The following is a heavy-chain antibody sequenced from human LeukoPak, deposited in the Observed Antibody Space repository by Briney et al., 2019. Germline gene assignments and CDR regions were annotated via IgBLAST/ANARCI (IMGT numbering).Heavy chain of an antibody. D-gene: IGHD6-13*01. CDR1: GYTFTSYH. V-gene: IGHV1-8*01. CDR3: ARGVAAGYDY. CDR2: MSPNSGDT. J-gene: IGHJ4*02. Sequence: ASVKVSCKASGYTFTSYHINWVRQATGQGLERMGWMSPNSGDTGFAQKFQGRVTMTTNTSITTAYMELSSLRSDDTAIYYCARGVAAGYDYWGQGTLVTVSS.